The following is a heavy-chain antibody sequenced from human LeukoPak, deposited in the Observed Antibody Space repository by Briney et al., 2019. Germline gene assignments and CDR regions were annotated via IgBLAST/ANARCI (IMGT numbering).Heavy chain of an antibody. D-gene: IGHD3-3*01. J-gene: IGHJ4*02. CDR1: GYSISSGYY. V-gene: IGHV4-38-2*02. CDR2: IYHSGST. CDR3: ARDEMNGFLDY. Sequence: PSETLSLTCTVSGYSISSGYYWGWIRQPPGKGLEWIGSIYHSGSTYYNPSLKSRVTISVDTSKNQFSLKLSSVTAADTAVYYCARDEMNGFLDYWGQGTLVTVSS.